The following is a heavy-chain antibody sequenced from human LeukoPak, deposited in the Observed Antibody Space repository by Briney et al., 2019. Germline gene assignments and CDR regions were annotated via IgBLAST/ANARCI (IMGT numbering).Heavy chain of an antibody. CDR1: GYTFTGYY. CDR3: ARNSGSHTRHYYYYMDV. J-gene: IGHJ6*03. V-gene: IGHV1-2*02. D-gene: IGHD1-26*01. CDR2: INPNSGGT. Sequence: ASVKVSCTASGYTFTGYYMHWVRQAPGQGPEWMGWINPNSGGTNYAQRFQGRVTMTRDTSISTAYMELSRLRSDDTAVYYCARNSGSHTRHYYYYMDVWGKGTTVTVSS.